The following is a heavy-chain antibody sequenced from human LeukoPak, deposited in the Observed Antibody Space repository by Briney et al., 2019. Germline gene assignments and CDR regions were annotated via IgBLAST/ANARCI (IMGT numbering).Heavy chain of an antibody. CDR3: AKEIEGATGLDY. CDR1: GFTFSSYA. J-gene: IGHJ4*02. Sequence: GGSLRLSCAASGFTFSSYAMHWVRQAPGKGLEWVAVISYDGSNKYYADSVKGRFTISRDNSKNTLYLQMNSLRAEDTAVYYCAKEIEGATGLDYWGQGTLVTVSS. V-gene: IGHV3-30-3*01. D-gene: IGHD1-26*01. CDR2: ISYDGSNK.